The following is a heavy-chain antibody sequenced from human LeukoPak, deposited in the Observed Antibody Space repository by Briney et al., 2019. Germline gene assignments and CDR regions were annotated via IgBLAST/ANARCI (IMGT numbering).Heavy chain of an antibody. D-gene: IGHD5-18*01. V-gene: IGHV3-9*01. CDR1: GFTFDDYA. CDR3: AKDLTVDPAMVRAPAFDI. CDR2: ISWNSGSI. J-gene: IGHJ3*02. Sequence: PGGSLRLPCAGSGFTFDDYAMHWVRQAPGKGLERVSGISWNSGSIGYADSVKGRFTISRDNAKNSLYLQMNSLRAEDTALYYCAKDLTVDPAMVRAPAFDIWGQGTMVTVSS.